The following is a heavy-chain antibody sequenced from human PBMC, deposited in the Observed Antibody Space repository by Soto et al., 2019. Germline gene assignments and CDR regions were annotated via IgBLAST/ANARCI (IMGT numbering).Heavy chain of an antibody. D-gene: IGHD3-3*01. CDR2: MNPNSGNT. CDR3: ARVPRTGYYDFWSGYRHNNWFDP. V-gene: IGHV1-8*01. J-gene: IGHJ5*02. Sequence: GASVKVSCKASGYTFTSYDINWVRQAPGQGLEWMGWMNPNSGNTGYAQKFQGRVTMTRNTSTSTAYMELSSLRSEDTAVYYCARVPRTGYYDFWSGYRHNNWFDPWDQGTLVTVSS. CDR1: GYTFTSYD.